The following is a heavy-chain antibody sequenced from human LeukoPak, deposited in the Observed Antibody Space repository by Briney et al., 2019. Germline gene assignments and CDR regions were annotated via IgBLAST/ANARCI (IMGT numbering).Heavy chain of an antibody. V-gene: IGHV3-21*01. CDR1: GFTFSSHS. Sequence: KTGGSLRLSCAASGFTFSSHSMNWVRQAPGKGLEWVSSISSSSSYIYYADSVKGRFTISRDNAKNSLYLQMNSLRAEDTAVYYCARDGHVLRYFDWLRYFDYWGQGTLVTVSS. J-gene: IGHJ4*02. D-gene: IGHD3-9*01. CDR2: ISSSSSYI. CDR3: ARDGHVLRYFDWLRYFDY.